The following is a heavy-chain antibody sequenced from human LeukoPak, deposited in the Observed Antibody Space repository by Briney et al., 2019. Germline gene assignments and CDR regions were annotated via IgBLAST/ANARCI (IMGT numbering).Heavy chain of an antibody. Sequence: PSETLSLTCTVSGGSISSSFYYWGWIRRPPGKGLEWIGSIYHSGSTYYNPSLKSRVTISVDTSKNQFSLKLSSVTAADTAVYYCARGLYNYGHGDYWGQGTLVTVSS. J-gene: IGHJ4*02. V-gene: IGHV4-39*01. D-gene: IGHD5-18*01. CDR1: GGSISSSFYY. CDR2: IYHSGST. CDR3: ARGLYNYGHGDY.